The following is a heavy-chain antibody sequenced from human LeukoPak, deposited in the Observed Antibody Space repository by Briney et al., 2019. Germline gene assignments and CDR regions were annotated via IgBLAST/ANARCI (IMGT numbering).Heavy chain of an antibody. CDR1: GFSVGGYW. J-gene: IGHJ4*02. Sequence: GGSLRLSCAASGFSVGGYWMHWVRQGPGMGLVWVSRINSDGSSISFADSVKGRFSISRDNAKNTLYLQMNSLRAEDTAVYYCARGPHSSGWYVPLNYWGQGTLVTVSS. CDR3: ARGPHSSGWYVPLNY. D-gene: IGHD6-19*01. V-gene: IGHV3-74*01. CDR2: INSDGSSI.